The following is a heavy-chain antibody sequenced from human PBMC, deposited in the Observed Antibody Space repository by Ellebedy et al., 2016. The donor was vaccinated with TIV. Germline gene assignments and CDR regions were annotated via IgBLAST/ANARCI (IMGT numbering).Heavy chain of an antibody. CDR1: GFTFSNAW. D-gene: IGHD2-2*02. V-gene: IGHV3-15*01. CDR3: TPSYTSRGDDDY. J-gene: IGHJ4*02. CDR2: IKSKTDGGTT. Sequence: GGSLRLSXAASGFTFSNAWMSWVRQAPGKGLEWVGRIKSKTDGGTTDYAAPVKGRFTISRDDSKNTLYLQMNSLKTEDTAVYYCTPSYTSRGDDDYWGQGTLVTVSS.